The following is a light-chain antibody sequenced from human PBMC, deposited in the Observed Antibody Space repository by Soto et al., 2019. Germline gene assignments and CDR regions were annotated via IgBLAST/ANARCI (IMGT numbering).Light chain of an antibody. CDR3: TSYTTSTIVA. CDR1: SSDIGAYNY. Sequence: QSVLPQPASVSASPGQSITISCTGTSSDIGAYNYVSWYQQPPGKAPKLIIYDVGVRPSGVSSRFSGSKSANTASLTISGLQAEDEGDYYCTSYTTSTIVAFGGGTKATVL. J-gene: IGLJ2*01. V-gene: IGLV2-14*01. CDR2: DVG.